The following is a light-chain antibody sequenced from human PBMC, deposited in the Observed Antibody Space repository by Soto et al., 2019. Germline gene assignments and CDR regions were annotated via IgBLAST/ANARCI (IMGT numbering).Light chain of an antibody. J-gene: IGLJ1*01. CDR3: QSADSSGTYV. V-gene: IGLV3-25*03. Sequence: SSELTQPPSVSVSPGQTARITCSGDALSKQHAYWHQQKPGQAPVLVIYKDIERPSGIPERFSGSSSGTTVTLTISGVQAEDEADYYCQSADSSGTYVFGTGTKLTVL. CDR1: ALSKQH. CDR2: KDI.